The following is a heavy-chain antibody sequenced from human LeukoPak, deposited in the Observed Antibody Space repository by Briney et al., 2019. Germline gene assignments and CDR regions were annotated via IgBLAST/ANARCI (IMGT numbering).Heavy chain of an antibody. CDR1: GGSISTYY. CDR2: IYYSGST. J-gene: IGHJ6*02. D-gene: IGHD5-12*01. V-gene: IGHV4-59*01. Sequence: KSSETLSFTCTVSGGSISTYYWSWIRQPPGKGLEWIGYIYYSGSTNYNASLKSRVTISVDTSKNQFSLKLSSVTAADTAVYYCARGGTIRNGMDVWGQGTTVTVSS. CDR3: ARGGTIRNGMDV.